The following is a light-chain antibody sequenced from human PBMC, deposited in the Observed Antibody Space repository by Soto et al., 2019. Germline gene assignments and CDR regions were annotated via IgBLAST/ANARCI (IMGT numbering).Light chain of an antibody. Sequence: QLVLNQSPSASASLGASVKLTCTLSSGHSNFAIAWHQQQPDRGPRYLMKVNTDGSHDKGDGIPDRFSGSTSGAERYLTISSLQSEDEADYYCQTWGTGTHVVFGGGTKLTVL. J-gene: IGLJ2*01. V-gene: IGLV4-69*01. CDR2: VNTDGSH. CDR3: QTWGTGTHVV. CDR1: SGHSNFA.